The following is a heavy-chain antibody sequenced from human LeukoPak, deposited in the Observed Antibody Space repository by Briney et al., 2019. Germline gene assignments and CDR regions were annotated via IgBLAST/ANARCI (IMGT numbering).Heavy chain of an antibody. CDR3: ARDRASGSPDAFDI. CDR1: GFTFDDHG. D-gene: IGHD1-26*01. V-gene: IGHV3-9*01. J-gene: IGHJ3*02. CDR2: ISWSSGII. Sequence: GGSLRLSCAASGFTFDDHGMHWVRQAPGKGLEWVSGISWSSGIIGYADSVKGRFTISRDNAKNSLYLQMNSLRAEDTAVYYCARDRASGSPDAFDIWGQGTMVTVSS.